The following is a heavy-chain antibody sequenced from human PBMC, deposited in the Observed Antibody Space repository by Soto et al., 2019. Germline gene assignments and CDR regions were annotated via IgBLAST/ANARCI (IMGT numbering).Heavy chain of an antibody. CDR1: GYTFTSYG. CDR2: ISAYNGNT. J-gene: IGHJ4*02. V-gene: IGHV1-18*04. D-gene: IGHD2-21*02. Sequence: ASVKVSCKASGYTFTSYGISWVRQAPGQGLEWMGWISAYNGNTNYAQKLQGRVTMTTDTSTSTAYMELRSLRSDDTAVYYCAGAVGYCGGDCYANPFGDYWGQGTLVTGSS. CDR3: AGAVGYCGGDCYANPFGDY.